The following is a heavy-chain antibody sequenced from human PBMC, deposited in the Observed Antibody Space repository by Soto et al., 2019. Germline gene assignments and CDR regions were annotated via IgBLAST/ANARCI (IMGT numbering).Heavy chain of an antibody. V-gene: IGHV3-30*07. CDR3: AGDNYGLDV. CDR1: GFTFSNYA. Sequence: QEPLVESGGGVVQPGRSLRLSCAASGFTFSNYAMHWVRQAPGKGLEWVAVILYDAGNQNFADSVKGRFTISRDNSQDTVNLQMNSLRLEDTAVYYCAGDNYGLDVWGQGTTVTVSS. CDR2: ILYDAGNQ. J-gene: IGHJ6*02.